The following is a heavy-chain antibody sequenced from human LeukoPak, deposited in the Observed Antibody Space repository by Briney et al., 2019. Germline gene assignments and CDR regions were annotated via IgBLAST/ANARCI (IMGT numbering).Heavy chain of an antibody. CDR2: ISGNGLGT. J-gene: IGHJ4*02. D-gene: IGHD3-22*01. V-gene: IGHV3-23*01. Sequence: GGSLGLSCAASGFTFGRNAMNWVRQAPGKGLEWVAAISGNGLGTYYADSVKGRFNISRDNSRNTLYLQMNSLRIEDTAFYYCAKDANYLRSSGYLIPIDFWGQGTLVTVSS. CDR1: GFTFGRNA. CDR3: AKDANYLRSSGYLIPIDF.